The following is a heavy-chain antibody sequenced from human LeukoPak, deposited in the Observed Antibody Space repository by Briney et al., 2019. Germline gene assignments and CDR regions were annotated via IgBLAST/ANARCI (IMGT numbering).Heavy chain of an antibody. CDR2: IRSKAYGGTT. CDR3: TRDRVRGDNNYYYYYMDV. V-gene: IGHV3-49*04. Sequence: GGSLRLSCTASGFTFGDYAMSWVRQAPGKGLEWVGFIRSKAYGGTTEYAASVKGRFTISRDDSKSIAYLQMNSLKTEDTAVYYCTRDRVRGDNNYYYYYMDVWGKGTTVTISS. D-gene: IGHD3-10*01. J-gene: IGHJ6*03. CDR1: GFTFGDYA.